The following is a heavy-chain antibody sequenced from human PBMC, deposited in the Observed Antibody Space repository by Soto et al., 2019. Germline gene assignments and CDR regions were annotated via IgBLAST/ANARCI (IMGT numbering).Heavy chain of an antibody. Sequence: QVQLVQSGAEVKKPGASVKVSCKASGYTFTSYGISWVRQAPGQGLEWMGWISAYNGNTNYAQKLQGRVTMTTDTSTITAYMELRSLRSDDTAVYYCATQSGTYYDFWSGPIDYWGQGTLVTVSS. V-gene: IGHV1-18*01. J-gene: IGHJ4*02. CDR1: GYTFTSYG. D-gene: IGHD3-3*01. CDR3: ATQSGTYYDFWSGPIDY. CDR2: ISAYNGNT.